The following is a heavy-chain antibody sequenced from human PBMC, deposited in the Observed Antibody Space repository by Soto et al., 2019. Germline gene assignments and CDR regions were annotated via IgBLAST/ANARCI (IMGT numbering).Heavy chain of an antibody. Sequence: QAHLVESGGGVVQPGRSLRLSCAASGFTFTSYGMHWVRQAPGTRLEWVAVISYDGGLQHYADSVKGRFTISRDNSKNMVRLQMNSLRAEDTAVYYCVSERGYGHASVPYSWGQGTLVSVSS. V-gene: IGHV3-30*03. D-gene: IGHD5-18*01. J-gene: IGHJ4*02. CDR1: GFTFTSYG. CDR2: ISYDGGLQ. CDR3: VSERGYGHASVPYS.